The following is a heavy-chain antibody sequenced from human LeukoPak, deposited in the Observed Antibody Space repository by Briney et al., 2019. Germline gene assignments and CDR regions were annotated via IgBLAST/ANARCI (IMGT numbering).Heavy chain of an antibody. Sequence: SETLSLXCAVSGYSISSGYYWGSIRQPPGKGLEWIGSIYHSGSTYYNPSLKSRVTISVDTSKNQFSLKLSSVTAADTAVYYCAIRGVPAARWFDPWGQGTLVTVSS. CDR3: AIRGVPAARWFDP. CDR2: IYHSGST. D-gene: IGHD2-2*01. CDR1: GYSISSGYY. V-gene: IGHV4-38-2*01. J-gene: IGHJ5*02.